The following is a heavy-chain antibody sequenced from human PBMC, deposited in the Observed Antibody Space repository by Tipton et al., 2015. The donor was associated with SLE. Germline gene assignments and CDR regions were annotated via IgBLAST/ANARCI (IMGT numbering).Heavy chain of an antibody. CDR3: ARCGGGYGMDV. CDR2: IYYSGST. D-gene: IGHD2-21*01. V-gene: IGHV4-59*01. Sequence: TLSLTCAVYGGSFSGYYWSWIRQPPGKGLEWIGYIYYSGSTNYNPSLMSRVTISVDTSKNQFTLKLNSVTTADTAVYYCARCGGGYGMDVWGQGTTVTVSS. CDR1: GGSFSGYY. J-gene: IGHJ6*02.